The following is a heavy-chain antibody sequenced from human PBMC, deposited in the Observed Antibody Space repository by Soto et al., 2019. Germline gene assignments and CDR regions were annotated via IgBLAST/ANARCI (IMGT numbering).Heavy chain of an antibody. Sequence: SETLSLTCAVYGGSFSGYYWSWIRQPPGKGLEWIGEINHSGSTNYNPSLKSRVTISVDTSMNQFSLKLSSVTAADTAVYYCARGAYGGEVPYYYYYGMDVWGQGTTVTVSS. CDR1: GGSFSGYY. V-gene: IGHV4-34*01. CDR3: ARGAYGGEVPYYYYYGMDV. J-gene: IGHJ6*02. CDR2: INHSGST. D-gene: IGHD3-16*01.